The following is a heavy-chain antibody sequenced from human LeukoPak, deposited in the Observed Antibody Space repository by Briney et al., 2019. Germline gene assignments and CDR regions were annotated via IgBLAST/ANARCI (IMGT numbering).Heavy chain of an antibody. CDR3: ARAEGLHSPLWYAFDI. V-gene: IGHV1-46*01. D-gene: IGHD3-10*01. Sequence: ASVKVSCKASGYTFTSYYMHWVRQAPGQGLEWMGIINPSGGSTSYAQKFQGRVTMTRDTSTSTVYMELSSLRSEDTAVYYCARAEGLHSPLWYAFDIWGQGTMVTVSS. CDR1: GYTFTSYY. J-gene: IGHJ3*02. CDR2: INPSGGST.